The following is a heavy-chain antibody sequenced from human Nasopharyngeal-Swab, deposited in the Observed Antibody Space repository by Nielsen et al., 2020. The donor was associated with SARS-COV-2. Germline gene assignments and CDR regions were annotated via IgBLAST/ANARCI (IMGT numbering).Heavy chain of an antibody. CDR2: IHSGGTSP. V-gene: IGHV3-23*03. CDR1: GFTFSSHD. CDR3: AKDVYDFWSRTQSYQYYYGMDV. D-gene: IGHD3-3*01. J-gene: IGHJ6*02. Sequence: GGSLRLSCAASGFTFSSHDMSWVRQAPGKGLEWVSVIHSGGTSPYYADSVKGRFTISRDNSKNTLYLQMNSLRAVDTAVYYCAKDVYDFWSRTQSYQYYYGMDVWGQGTTVTVSS.